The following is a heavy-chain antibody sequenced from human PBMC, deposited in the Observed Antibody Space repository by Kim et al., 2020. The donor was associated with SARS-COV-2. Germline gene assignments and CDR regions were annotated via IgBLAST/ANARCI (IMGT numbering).Heavy chain of an antibody. CDR2: IKTKTDGGTT. CDR3: TTDVWLYIRSDY. V-gene: IGHV3-15*01. D-gene: IGHD2-15*01. CDR1: GLSFSNAW. J-gene: IGHJ4*02. Sequence: GGSLRLSCAASGLSFSNAWMNWVRQAPGKGLEWVGHIKTKTDGGTTDYIAPVKGRFTISRDESKNILYLQMNNLKTEDTAVYYCTTDVWLYIRSDYWGQGTLVTVSS.